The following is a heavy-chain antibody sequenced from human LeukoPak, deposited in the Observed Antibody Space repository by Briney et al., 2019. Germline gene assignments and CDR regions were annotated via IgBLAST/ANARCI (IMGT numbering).Heavy chain of an antibody. J-gene: IGHJ4*02. CDR2: INHSGST. D-gene: IGHD2-2*01. CDR1: GGSISSYY. CDR3: ARGKAIVVVPAAYDY. V-gene: IGHV4-34*01. Sequence: KPSETLSLTCTVSGGSISSYYWSWIRQPPGKGLEWIGEINHSGSTNYNPSLKSRVTISVDTSKNQFSLKLSSVTAADTAVYYCARGKAIVVVPAAYDYWGQGTLVTVSS.